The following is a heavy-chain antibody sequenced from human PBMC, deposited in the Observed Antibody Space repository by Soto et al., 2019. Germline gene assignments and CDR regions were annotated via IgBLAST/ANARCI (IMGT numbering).Heavy chain of an antibody. CDR2: IYSGGST. CDR1: GFTVSSNY. V-gene: IGHV3-53*01. CDR3: ARGLLEGPYYYGMDV. D-gene: IGHD3-3*01. Sequence: GGSLRLSCAASGFTVSSNYMSWVRQAPGKGLEWVSVIYSGGSTYYADSVKGRFTISRDNSKNTLYLQMNSLRAEDTAVYYCARGLLEGPYYYGMDVWGQGTTVTVSS. J-gene: IGHJ6*02.